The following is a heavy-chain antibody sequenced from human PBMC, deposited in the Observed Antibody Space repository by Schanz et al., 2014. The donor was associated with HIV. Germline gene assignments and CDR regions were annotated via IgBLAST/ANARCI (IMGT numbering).Heavy chain of an antibody. CDR1: GYSFSAYY. V-gene: IGHV1-2*02. Sequence: QAQLVQSGAEVKKPGASVKVSCKASGYSFSAYYMHWVRQAPGQGPEWMGWINPNSGGSKFAQKFQGRVTLTTDTSINTAYMEMTRLTSHDTAVYYCARLGPIVVVPGPLAWYFDLWGRGTLVTVSS. CDR3: ARLGPIVVVPGPLAWYFDL. D-gene: IGHD2-2*01. J-gene: IGHJ2*01. CDR2: INPNSGGS.